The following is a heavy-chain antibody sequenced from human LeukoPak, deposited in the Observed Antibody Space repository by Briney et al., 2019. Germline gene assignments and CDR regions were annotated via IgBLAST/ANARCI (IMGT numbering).Heavy chain of an antibody. CDR3: ARAMMVGLDFDY. CDR1: GGSISSGGYY. Sequence: PSETLSLTCTVSGGSISSGGYYWSWIRQHPGKGLEWIGYIYYSGSTYYNPSLKSRVTISVDRSKNQFSLKLSSVTAADTAVYYCARAMMVGLDFDYWGQGTLVTVSS. D-gene: IGHD1-26*01. J-gene: IGHJ4*02. CDR2: IYYSGST. V-gene: IGHV4-31*03.